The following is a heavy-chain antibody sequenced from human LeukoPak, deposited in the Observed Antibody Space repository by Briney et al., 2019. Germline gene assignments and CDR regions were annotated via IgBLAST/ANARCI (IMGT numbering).Heavy chain of an antibody. V-gene: IGHV1-2*02. CDR1: GDSFSDYY. D-gene: IGHD3-16*01. Sequence: GASVKVSCKASGDSFSDYYIHWVRQAPGQGPEWMGWINLNTGGTNYAQKFDGRFSMTRDTSINTAFMELSGLTFDDTAVYYCGSVRGILSYFDLWGRGTLVTVSS. CDR2: INLNTGGT. CDR3: GSVRGILSYFDL. J-gene: IGHJ2*01.